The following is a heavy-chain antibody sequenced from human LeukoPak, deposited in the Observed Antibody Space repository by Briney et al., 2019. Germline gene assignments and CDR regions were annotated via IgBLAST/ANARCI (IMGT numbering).Heavy chain of an antibody. CDR1: GGSISSGGYS. CDR3: ARADCGGDCYPTDWYFDL. J-gene: IGHJ2*01. V-gene: IGHV4-30-2*01. D-gene: IGHD2-21*02. Sequence: PSQTLSLTCAVSGGSISSGGYSWSWIRQPPGKGLEWIGYIYHSGSTYYNPSLKSRVTISVDRSKNQFSLKLSSVTAADTAVYYCARADCGGDCYPTDWYFDLWGRGTLVTVSS. CDR2: IYHSGST.